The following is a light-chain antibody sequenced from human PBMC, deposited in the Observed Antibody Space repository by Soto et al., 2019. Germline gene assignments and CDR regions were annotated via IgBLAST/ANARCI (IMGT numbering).Light chain of an antibody. V-gene: IGLV2-23*02. Sequence: QSALTQPASVSGSPGQSITISCTGTSSDVGSYNLVSWYQQYPGKAPKFIIYEVSKRPSGVSNRFSGSKSGNTASLTISGLQSEDEADYYCCSYAGSTTHVVFGGGTKVTFL. CDR2: EVS. CDR1: SSDVGSYNL. CDR3: CSYAGSTTHVV. J-gene: IGLJ2*01.